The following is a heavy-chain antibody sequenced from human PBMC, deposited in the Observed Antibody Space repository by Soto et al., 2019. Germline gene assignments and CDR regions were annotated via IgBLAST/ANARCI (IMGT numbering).Heavy chain of an antibody. J-gene: IGHJ6*03. CDR3: TTVYTGYPNYYYYYYMDV. D-gene: IGHD3-9*01. CDR1: GFTFSNAW. V-gene: IGHV3-15*01. CDR2: IKSKTDGGTT. Sequence: GGSLRLSCAASGFTFSNAWMSWVRQAPGKGLEWVGRIKSKTDGGTTDYAAPVKGRFTISRDDSKNTLYLQMNSLKTEDTAVYYCTTVYTGYPNYYYYYYMDVWGKGTTVTVSS.